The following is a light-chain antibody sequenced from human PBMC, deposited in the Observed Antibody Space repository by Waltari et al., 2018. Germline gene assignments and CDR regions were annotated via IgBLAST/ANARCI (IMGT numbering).Light chain of an antibody. J-gene: IGLJ2*01. V-gene: IGLV2-14*03. CDR3: SSYTSSSTLV. Sequence: QSALTQPASVSGSPGQSIPISCTGPSSAVGDHNYVSWYQPHPVKAPTLLIYEVSNRPSGISNRFSGSKSGSTASLTISGLQAEDEADYYCSSYTSSSTLVFGGGTKLTVL. CDR1: SSAVGDHNY. CDR2: EVS.